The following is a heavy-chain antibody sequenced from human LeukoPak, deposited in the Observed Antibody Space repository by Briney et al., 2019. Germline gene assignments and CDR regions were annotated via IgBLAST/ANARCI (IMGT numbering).Heavy chain of an antibody. CDR2: ISGSGGST. Sequence: GGSLRLSCAASGFTFSNSAMSWVRQAPGKGLEWVSAISGSGGSTYYADSVKGRFTISRDNSKNTLYLQMDSLRAEDTAVYYCAKDQGLRYFDWLSNYFDYWGQGTLVTVSS. V-gene: IGHV3-23*01. CDR3: AKDQGLRYFDWLSNYFDY. D-gene: IGHD3-9*01. CDR1: GFTFSNSA. J-gene: IGHJ4*02.